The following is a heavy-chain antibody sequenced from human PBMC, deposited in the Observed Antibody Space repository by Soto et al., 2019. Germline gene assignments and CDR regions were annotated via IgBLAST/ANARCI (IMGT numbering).Heavy chain of an antibody. V-gene: IGHV4-30-2*01. D-gene: IGHD4-17*01. CDR1: GGSISSVCYS. CDR3: ARASTTVTTLDY. J-gene: IGHJ4*02. CDR2: IYHSGST. Sequence: TLSLTCAVSGGSISSVCYSWSWIRQPPGKGLEWIGYIYHSGSTYYNPSLKSRVTISVDRSKNQFSLKLSSVTAADTAVYYCARASTTVTTLDYWGQGTLVTVSS.